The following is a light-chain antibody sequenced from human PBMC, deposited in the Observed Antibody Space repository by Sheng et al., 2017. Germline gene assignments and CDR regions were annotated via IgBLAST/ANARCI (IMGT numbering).Light chain of an antibody. CDR1: RTINSY. Sequence: DIQMTQSPSSLSASVGDRVTITCRASRTINSYFNWYQQQPGDAPKLLIYGASSLRSGVPSRFSGSASGTDSTLTIRGLQPEDVGTYYCQQSYSPPWTFGQGPRL. CDR2: GAS. CDR3: QQSYSPPWT. J-gene: IGKJ1*01. V-gene: IGKV1-39*01.